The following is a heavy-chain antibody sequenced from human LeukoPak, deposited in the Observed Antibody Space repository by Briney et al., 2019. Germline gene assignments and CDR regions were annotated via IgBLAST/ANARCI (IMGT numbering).Heavy chain of an antibody. Sequence: ASVKVSCKASGYTFTSYDINWVRQATGQGLEWMGWMNPNSGNTGYAQKFQGRVTMTRNTSISTAYMELSSLRSEDTAVYYCARAVYSRGDCTNGVCYSHYYYMDVWGKGTTVTVSS. D-gene: IGHD2-8*01. CDR3: ARAVYSRGDCTNGVCYSHYYYMDV. J-gene: IGHJ6*03. V-gene: IGHV1-8*01. CDR2: MNPNSGNT. CDR1: GYTFTSYD.